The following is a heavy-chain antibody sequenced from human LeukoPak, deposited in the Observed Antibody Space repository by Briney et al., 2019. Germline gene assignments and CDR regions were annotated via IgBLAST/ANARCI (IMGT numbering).Heavy chain of an antibody. CDR1: GYTFTDFY. Sequence: ASVKVSCQASGYTFTDFYLNWVRQAPGQGLEWMGWINPYSDALIYAQSFQGRVTLTWDSSIGTAYMELTRLTSDDTAVYYCATSIVTHTRDPWGQGTLVTVSS. V-gene: IGHV1-2*02. CDR2: INPYSDAL. D-gene: IGHD2-15*01. CDR3: ATSIVTHTRDP. J-gene: IGHJ5*02.